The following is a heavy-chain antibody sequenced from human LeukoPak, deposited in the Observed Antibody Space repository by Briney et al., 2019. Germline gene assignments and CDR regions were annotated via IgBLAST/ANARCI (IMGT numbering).Heavy chain of an antibody. D-gene: IGHD3-10*01. Sequence: SGTLSLTCAVSGGSISSSNWWGWVRQPPGKGLGWIGEIYHSGSTNYNPSLKSRVTISVDKSKNQFSLKLSSVTAADTAVYYCARWGMVRVVTYFDYWGQGTLVTVSS. V-gene: IGHV4-4*02. CDR3: ARWGMVRVVTYFDY. CDR2: IYHSGST. J-gene: IGHJ4*02. CDR1: GGSISSSNW.